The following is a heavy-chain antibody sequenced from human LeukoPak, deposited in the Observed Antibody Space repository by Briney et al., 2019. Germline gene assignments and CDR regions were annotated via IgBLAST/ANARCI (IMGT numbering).Heavy chain of an antibody. CDR2: ISYDGSNK. CDR1: GFTFSSYA. CDR3: ARRYPPFDY. J-gene: IGHJ4*02. D-gene: IGHD1-14*01. V-gene: IGHV3-30-3*01. Sequence: PGGSLRLSCAASGFTFSSYAMHWVRQAPGKGLEWVAVISYDGSNKYYADSVKGRFTISRDNAKNSLYLQMNSLRAEDTAVYYCARRYPPFDYWGQGTLVTVSS.